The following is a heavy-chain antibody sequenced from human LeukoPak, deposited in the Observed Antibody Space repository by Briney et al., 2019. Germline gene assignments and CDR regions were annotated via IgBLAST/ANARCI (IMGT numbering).Heavy chain of an antibody. Sequence: SETLSLTCTVSGGSITGHYWNWIRQTPGMRLEWMGYTSYSRTTIYNSYFKGRATMSIDTSKNQLYLNLTSVTATDTAVYYCAKLGHSDGWYLGAFDIWGQGTAVIVSS. CDR3: AKLGHSDGWYLGAFDI. D-gene: IGHD6-19*01. CDR1: GGSITGHY. CDR2: TSYSRTT. J-gene: IGHJ3*02. V-gene: IGHV4-59*08.